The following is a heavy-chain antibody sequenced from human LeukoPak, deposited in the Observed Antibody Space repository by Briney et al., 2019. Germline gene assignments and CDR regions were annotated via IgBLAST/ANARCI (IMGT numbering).Heavy chain of an antibody. CDR1: GGTFSSYT. J-gene: IGHJ4*02. CDR3: ARDRGRFLEWLDYFDY. CDR2: IIPILGIA. D-gene: IGHD3-3*01. V-gene: IGHV1-69*04. Sequence: ASVKVSCKASGGTFSSYTISWVRRAPGQGHEWMGRIIPILGIANYAQKFQGRVTITADKSTSTAYMELSSLRSEDTAVYYCARDRGRFLEWLDYFDYWGQGTLVTVSS.